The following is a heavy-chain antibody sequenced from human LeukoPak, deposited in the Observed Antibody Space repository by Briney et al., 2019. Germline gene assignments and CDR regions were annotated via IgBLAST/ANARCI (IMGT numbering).Heavy chain of an antibody. CDR3: ARYYGDYVDTTFDY. Sequence: SETLSLTCTVSGGSISSYYWSWIRQPPGKGLEWIGYIYYSGSTNYNPSLTSRVTISVDTSKNQFSLKLSSVTAADTAVYYCARYYGDYVDTTFDYWGQGTLVTVSS. CDR1: GGSISSYY. D-gene: IGHD4-17*01. J-gene: IGHJ4*02. V-gene: IGHV4-59*01. CDR2: IYYSGST.